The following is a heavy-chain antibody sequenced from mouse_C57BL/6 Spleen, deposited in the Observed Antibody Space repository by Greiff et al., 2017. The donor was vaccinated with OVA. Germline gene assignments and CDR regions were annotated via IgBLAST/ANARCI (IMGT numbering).Heavy chain of an antibody. CDR1: GYTFTSYW. CDR3: ARGVVDDWYFDV. Sequence: QVQLQQPGAELVMPGASVKLSCKASGYTFTSYWMHWVKQRPGQGLEWIGEIDPSDSYTNHNQKFKGKSTLTVDKSSSTAYMQLSSLTSEDSAVYYCARGVVDDWYFDVWGTGTTVTVSS. D-gene: IGHD1-1*02. CDR2: IDPSDSYT. V-gene: IGHV1-69*01. J-gene: IGHJ1*03.